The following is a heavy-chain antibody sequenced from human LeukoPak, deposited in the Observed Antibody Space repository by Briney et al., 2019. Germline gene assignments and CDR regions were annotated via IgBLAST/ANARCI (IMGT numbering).Heavy chain of an antibody. CDR3: ARADSSGWFDY. D-gene: IGHD6-25*01. CDR2: ISSSGSYR. Sequence: GGSLRLSCDASGFTFSDYYMTWIRQAPGKGLEWVSHISSSGSYRNYADSVKGRFTISRDNAKNSLYLQMNSLRADDTAVYYCARADSSGWFDYWGQGVLVTVSS. J-gene: IGHJ4*02. CDR1: GFTFSDYY. V-gene: IGHV3-11*05.